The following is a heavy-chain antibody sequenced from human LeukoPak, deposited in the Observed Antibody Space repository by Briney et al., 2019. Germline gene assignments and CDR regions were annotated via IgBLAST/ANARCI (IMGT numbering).Heavy chain of an antibody. D-gene: IGHD3-22*01. V-gene: IGHV1-58*01. CDR3: AVTLDYYDSSGYYSLLFDY. J-gene: IGHJ4*02. CDR2: IVVGSGNT. CDR1: GFTFTSSA. Sequence: SVKVSCKASGFTFTSSAVQWVRQARGQRFEWIGWIVVGSGNTNYAQKFQERVTITRDMSTSTAYMELSSLRSEDTAVYYCAVTLDYYDSSGYYSLLFDYWGQGTLVTVSS.